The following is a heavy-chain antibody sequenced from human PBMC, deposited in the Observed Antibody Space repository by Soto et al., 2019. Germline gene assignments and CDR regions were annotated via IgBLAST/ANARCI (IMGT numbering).Heavy chain of an antibody. J-gene: IGHJ4*02. D-gene: IGHD2-15*01. CDR3: ARDICSGGRCHYPFDS. CDR1: GFTISNKH. Sequence: GGSLRLSCAASGFTISNKHMGWVRQAPGKGLEWVSTTYSGGSTYYADSVKGRFTISRDDAKSSLFLQMNSLRAEDTAVYYCARDICSGGRCHYPFDSWGQGTLVTVSS. V-gene: IGHV3-66*01. CDR2: TYSGGST.